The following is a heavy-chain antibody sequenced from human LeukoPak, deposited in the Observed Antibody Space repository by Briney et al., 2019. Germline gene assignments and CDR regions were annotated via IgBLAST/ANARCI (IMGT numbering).Heavy chain of an antibody. D-gene: IGHD1-26*01. Sequence: VGSLRLSCAASGFTLINHAMSWVRQVPGKGLEWVSAISDSGANTYFADSVKGRFTISRDNSKNTLYLQMNSLRAEDTAVYYCASPKGGRYHEGFDYWGQGTLVTVSS. V-gene: IGHV3-23*01. CDR1: GFTLINHA. CDR2: ISDSGANT. CDR3: ASPKGGRYHEGFDY. J-gene: IGHJ4*02.